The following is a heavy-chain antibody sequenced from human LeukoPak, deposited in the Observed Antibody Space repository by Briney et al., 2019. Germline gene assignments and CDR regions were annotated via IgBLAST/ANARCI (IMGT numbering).Heavy chain of an antibody. CDR3: AKDFVSSSWSFDY. CDR1: GFTFSSYG. CDR2: ISYDGSNK. Sequence: GRSLRLSCAASGFTFSSYGMRWVRQAPGKGLEWVAVISYDGSNKYYADSVKGRFTISRDNSKNTLYLQMNSLRAEDAAVYYCAKDFVSSSWSFDYWGQGTLVTVSS. D-gene: IGHD6-13*01. V-gene: IGHV3-30*18. J-gene: IGHJ4*02.